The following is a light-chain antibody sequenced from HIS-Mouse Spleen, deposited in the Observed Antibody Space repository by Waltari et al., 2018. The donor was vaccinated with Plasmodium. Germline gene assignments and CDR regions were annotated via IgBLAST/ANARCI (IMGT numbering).Light chain of an antibody. J-gene: IGLJ2*01. CDR2: DVS. Sequence: QSALTQPRSVSGSPGPSVTISCTGTSSDVGGYNYVSWYQQHPRKAPKLMVYDVSKRPSGFPDRFSGSKSGNTASLTISGLQAEDEADYYCCSYAGSYTLVFGGGTKLTVL. CDR3: CSYAGSYTLV. CDR1: SSDVGGYNY. V-gene: IGLV2-11*01.